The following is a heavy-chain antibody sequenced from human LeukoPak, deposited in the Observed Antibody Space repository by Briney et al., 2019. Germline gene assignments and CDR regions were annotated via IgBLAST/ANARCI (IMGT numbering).Heavy chain of an antibody. CDR3: ATDSGYNAFDV. Sequence: GTSPRLSCSNSGFTLNSHGFHWGRQAPGKGVEGVAAISDDGLNTFYIDSVKGRFTISRDDSKNAVSLQMTSLRAEDTAVYYCATDSGYNAFDVWGQGTMVSVSS. CDR1: GFTLNSHG. D-gene: IGHD5-12*01. V-gene: IGHV3-30*03. J-gene: IGHJ3*01. CDR2: ISDDGLNT.